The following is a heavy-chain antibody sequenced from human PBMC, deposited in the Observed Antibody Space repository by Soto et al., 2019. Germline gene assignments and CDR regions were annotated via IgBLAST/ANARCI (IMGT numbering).Heavy chain of an antibody. CDR2: IKFDGSST. CDR3: SRGAKNIYAMDV. CDR1: GFAFSTYC. V-gene: IGHV3-74*01. J-gene: IGHJ6*02. Sequence: EVQLVESGGGVVQPGGSLRLSCAASGFAFSTYCMHWVRQAPGKGLLWVARIKFDGSSTYSADSVKGRFTISRDDAKNTLYLRMNGMTVDYTAMYSCSRGAKNIYAMDVWGQGTTVTVS.